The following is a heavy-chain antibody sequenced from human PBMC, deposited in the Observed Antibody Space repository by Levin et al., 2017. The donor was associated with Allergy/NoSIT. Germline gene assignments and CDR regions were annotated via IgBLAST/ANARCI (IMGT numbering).Heavy chain of an antibody. CDR3: ARQLGNFWSGYNYFDY. Sequence: SCAASGFTFSSYEMNWVRRAPGKGLEWVSYISSTGSTIYSADSVKGRFTISRDNAKNSLYLHINSLRAKDTAVYYCARQLGNFWSGYNYFDYWGQGTLVTVSS. CDR1: GFTFSSYE. CDR2: ISSTGSTI. J-gene: IGHJ4*02. V-gene: IGHV3-48*03. D-gene: IGHD3-3*01.